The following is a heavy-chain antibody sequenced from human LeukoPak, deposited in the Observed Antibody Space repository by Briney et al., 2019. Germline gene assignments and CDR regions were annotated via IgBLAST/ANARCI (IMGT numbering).Heavy chain of an antibody. Sequence: SETLSLTCAVSGYSISSGYYWSWIRPPPGKGLEWIGYIYYSGSTNYNPSLQSRVTISVDTSKNQFSLKLSSVTAADTAVYYCARGGRGYSAYYAYYFDYWGLGTLVTVSS. D-gene: IGHD5-12*01. CDR2: IYYSGST. CDR3: ARGGRGYSAYYAYYFDY. V-gene: IGHV4-61*01. J-gene: IGHJ4*02. CDR1: GYSISSGYY.